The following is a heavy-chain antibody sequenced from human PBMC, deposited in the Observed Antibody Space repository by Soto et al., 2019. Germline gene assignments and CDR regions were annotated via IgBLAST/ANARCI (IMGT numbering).Heavy chain of an antibody. Sequence: SETLSLTCTVSGGSISSGGYYWTWIRHHPGKGLEWIGYIYYSGSTYYNPSLKSRVTISVDTSKNQFSLKLSSVTAADTAVYYCARGGTAYYDILTPDYWGQGTLVTVSS. J-gene: IGHJ4*02. CDR3: ARGGTAYYDILTPDY. V-gene: IGHV4-31*03. CDR1: GGSISSGGYY. D-gene: IGHD3-9*01. CDR2: IYYSGST.